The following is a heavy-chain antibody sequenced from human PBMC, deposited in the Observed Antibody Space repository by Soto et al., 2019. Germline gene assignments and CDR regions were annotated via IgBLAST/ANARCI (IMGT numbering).Heavy chain of an antibody. J-gene: IGHJ4*02. CDR3: ASSETVPAAPIDY. Sequence: GGSLRLSCAASGFTFSSYWMHWVRQAPGKGLVWVSRINSDGSSTSYADSVKGRFTISRDNAKNTLYLQMNSLRAEDTAVYYWASSETVPAAPIDYWGQGTLVTVSS. D-gene: IGHD2-2*01. V-gene: IGHV3-74*01. CDR1: GFTFSSYW. CDR2: INSDGSST.